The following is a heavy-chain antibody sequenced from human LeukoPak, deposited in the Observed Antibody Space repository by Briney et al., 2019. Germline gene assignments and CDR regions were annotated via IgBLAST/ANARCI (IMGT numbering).Heavy chain of an antibody. CDR2: IKQDGSEK. D-gene: IGHD3-10*01. CDR1: GFTFSSYW. V-gene: IGHV3-7*01. Sequence: GGSLRLSCAASGFTFSSYWMSCVRQAPGKGLEWVANIKQDGSEKYYVDSVKGRFTISRDNAKNSLYLQMNSLRAEDTAVYYCARPGGYYYYYYLDVWGKGTTVTVSS. CDR3: ARPGGYYYYYYLDV. J-gene: IGHJ6*03.